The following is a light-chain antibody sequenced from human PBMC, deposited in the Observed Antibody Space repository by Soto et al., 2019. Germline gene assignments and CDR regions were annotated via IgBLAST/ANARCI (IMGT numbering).Light chain of an antibody. CDR3: GTWDSSLSAHV. CDR1: SSNIGNNY. V-gene: IGLV1-51*01. CDR2: DNN. J-gene: IGLJ1*01. Sequence: QSVLTQPPSVSAAPGQKVTISCSGSSSNIGNNYVSWYQQLPGTAPKLLIYDNNKRPSGIPDRFSGSKSGTSATLGITGLQTGVEADYYCGTWDSSLSAHVFGTGTKVTVL.